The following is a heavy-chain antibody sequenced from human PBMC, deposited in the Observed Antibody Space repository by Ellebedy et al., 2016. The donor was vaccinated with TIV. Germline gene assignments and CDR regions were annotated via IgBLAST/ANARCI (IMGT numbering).Heavy chain of an antibody. Sequence: GESLKISCAASGFTFISHGMNWVRQAPGKGLEWISYISSASTSKHYADSVMGRFTISRDNANSSLYLEMNGLGDEDTAGYYCARGYGGPLDFWGQGVLVVVSS. J-gene: IGHJ4*02. D-gene: IGHD5-12*01. CDR1: GFTFISHG. CDR2: ISSASTSK. CDR3: ARGYGGPLDF. V-gene: IGHV3-48*02.